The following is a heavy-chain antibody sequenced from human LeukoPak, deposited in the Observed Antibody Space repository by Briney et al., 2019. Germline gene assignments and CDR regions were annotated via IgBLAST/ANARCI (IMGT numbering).Heavy chain of an antibody. CDR2: INPSAGST. D-gene: IGHD3-3*01. Sequence: VRQAXXXGXEWMGVINPSAGSTSYAQKFQDRVTMTRDTSTSTVYLHLSSLRSEDTAVYYCARGGYDFSSGHYPDNWGQGTLVTVSS. V-gene: IGHV1-46*01. J-gene: IGHJ4*02. CDR3: ARGGYDFSSGHYPDN.